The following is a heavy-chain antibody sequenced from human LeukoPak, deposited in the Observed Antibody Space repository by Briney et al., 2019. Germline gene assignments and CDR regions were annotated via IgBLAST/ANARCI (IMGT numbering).Heavy chain of an antibody. Sequence: PSETLSLTCTVSGGSISSYYWSWIRQPPGKGLEWIGYIYYSGSTNYSPSLKSRVTISVDTSKNQFSLKLSSVTAADTAVYYCARGVTTSLFFDYWGQGALVTVSS. V-gene: IGHV4-59*01. D-gene: IGHD4-17*01. CDR3: ARGVTTSLFFDY. CDR1: GGSISSYY. J-gene: IGHJ4*02. CDR2: IYYSGST.